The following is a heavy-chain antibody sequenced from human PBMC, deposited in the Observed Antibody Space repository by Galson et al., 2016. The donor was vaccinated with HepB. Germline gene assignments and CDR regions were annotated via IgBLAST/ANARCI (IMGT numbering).Heavy chain of an antibody. J-gene: IGHJ6*02. CDR2: LSTEGSTT. Sequence: SLRLSCAASGFTFGSHWLHWVRQAPGKGLVWVSHLSTEGSTTTYADSVKGRFIISRDNAKNTLYLQMNSLRAEDTAVYYWARGNAMDVWGQGTTVTVSS. CDR3: ARGNAMDV. V-gene: IGHV3-74*01. CDR1: GFTFGSHW.